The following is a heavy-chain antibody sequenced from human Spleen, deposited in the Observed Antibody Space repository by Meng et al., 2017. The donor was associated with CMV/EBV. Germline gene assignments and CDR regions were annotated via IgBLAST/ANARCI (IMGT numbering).Heavy chain of an antibody. CDR1: GFTFGDYA. J-gene: IGHJ4*02. D-gene: IGHD3-3*01. V-gene: IGHV3-20*04. Sequence: GESLKISCTPFGFTFGDYAMTWVRQAPGKGLEWVSRINPNGGSTGYVDSVKGRFTISRDNSKNTLYLQMNSLRAEDTAVYYCGLNFWSGSRTVDYWGQGTLVTVSS. CDR3: GLNFWSGSRTVDY. CDR2: INPNGGST.